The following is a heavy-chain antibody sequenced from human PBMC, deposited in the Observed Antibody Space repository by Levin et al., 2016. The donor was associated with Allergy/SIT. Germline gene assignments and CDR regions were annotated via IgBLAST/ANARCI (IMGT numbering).Heavy chain of an antibody. CDR3: ARDSGACYSCAFDI. V-gene: IGHV3-7*03. CDR2: IKQDGSEK. D-gene: IGHD2-21*02. J-gene: IGHJ3*02. Sequence: WIRQPPGKGLEWVANIKQDGSEKNYVDSVKGRFTISRDSANNFLYLQMSDLRDEDTAVYYCARDSGACYSCAFDIWGLGTMVTVSS.